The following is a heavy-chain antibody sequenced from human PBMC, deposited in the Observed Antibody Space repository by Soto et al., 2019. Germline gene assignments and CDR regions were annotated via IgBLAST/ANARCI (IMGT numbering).Heavy chain of an antibody. D-gene: IGHD2-2*01. CDR1: GFTVSSNY. V-gene: IGHV3-7*03. CDR3: TTDSYINMPIVRFDY. J-gene: IGHJ4*01. CDR2: IKQDGSEK. Sequence: PGGSLRLSCAASGFTVSSNYMSWVRQAPGKGLEWVANIKQDGSEKYYVDSVKGRFTISRDNAKNSLYLQMNSLRAEDTAVYYCTTDSYINMPIVRFDYWGHGTLVTVSS.